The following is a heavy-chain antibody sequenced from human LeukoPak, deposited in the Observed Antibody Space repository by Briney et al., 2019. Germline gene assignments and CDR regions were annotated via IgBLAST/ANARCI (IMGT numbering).Heavy chain of an antibody. V-gene: IGHV3-48*03. Sequence: GGSLRLSCAASGFTFSSYEMNWVRQAPGKGLEWGSYICSSGSTIYYADSVKGRFTISRDNARNSLYLQMNSLRAEDTAVYYCARLDYYGSGSYFDYWGQGTLVTVSS. D-gene: IGHD3-10*01. CDR1: GFTFSSYE. CDR3: ARLDYYGSGSYFDY. J-gene: IGHJ4*02. CDR2: ICSSGSTI.